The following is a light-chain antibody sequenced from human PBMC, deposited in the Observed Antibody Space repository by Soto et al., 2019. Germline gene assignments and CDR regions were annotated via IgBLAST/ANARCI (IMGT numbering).Light chain of an antibody. J-gene: IGLJ3*02. V-gene: IGLV2-14*01. Sequence: QSALTQPASVPGSPGQSITISCTGTSSDVGGYNYVSWYQQHSGKAPKLLIYEVTSRPSGVSDRFSGSKSGNTASLTISGLQAEDEADYYCSSYTRSSTLEVVFGGGTKVTVL. CDR1: SSDVGGYNY. CDR3: SSYTRSSTLEVV. CDR2: EVT.